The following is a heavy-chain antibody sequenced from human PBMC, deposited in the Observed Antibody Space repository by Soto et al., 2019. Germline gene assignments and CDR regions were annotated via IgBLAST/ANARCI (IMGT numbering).Heavy chain of an antibody. CDR3: ASDVSGRWLVRGAFDL. CDR2: ISVRGSSI. V-gene: IGHV3-11*01. D-gene: IGHD6-19*01. J-gene: IGHJ3*01. Sequence: QVQLVESGGGLVKPGGSLRLSCVASGFTFSDYYISWIRQAPGKGLEWVSYISVRGSSIYYADSVKGRFTISRDNAKNSQYLQMDSLRAEDTAVYYCASDVSGRWLVRGAFDLWGQGTIVTVSS. CDR1: GFTFSDYY.